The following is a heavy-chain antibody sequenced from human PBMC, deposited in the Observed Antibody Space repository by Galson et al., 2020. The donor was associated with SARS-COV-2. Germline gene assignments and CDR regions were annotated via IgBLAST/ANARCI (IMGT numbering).Heavy chain of an antibody. Sequence: SETLSFTCSVSGGSISGYYWTWIRQPPGKGLEWIGYIYYTGSTNYNPSLKSRITISLDTPKNQFSLKLTSVTAADTAVYYCARNRYDRGYNYPMDVWGQGTTVIVSS. CDR1: GGSISGYY. V-gene: IGHV4-59*01. D-gene: IGHD3-3*01. CDR2: IYYTGST. CDR3: ARNRYDRGYNYPMDV. J-gene: IGHJ6*02.